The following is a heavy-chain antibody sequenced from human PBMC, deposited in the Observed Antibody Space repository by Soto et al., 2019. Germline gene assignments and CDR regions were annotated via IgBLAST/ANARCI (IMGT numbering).Heavy chain of an antibody. J-gene: IGHJ6*02. CDR3: ARGDATKIIVTTYYGLDV. Sequence: ASVKVSCKASGYTFTSYYMHWLRQAPGQGLEWMGIINPSGGSTYYAQKFQDRVTMTGDKSTSTVYMEVSSLTSEDTAVYYCARGDATKIIVTTYYGLDVWGQGTTVTVSS. CDR1: GYTFTSYY. D-gene: IGHD3-22*01. CDR2: INPSGGST. V-gene: IGHV1-46*01.